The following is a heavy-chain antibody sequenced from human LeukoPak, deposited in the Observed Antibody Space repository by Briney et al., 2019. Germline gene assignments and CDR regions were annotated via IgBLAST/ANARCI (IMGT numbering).Heavy chain of an antibody. CDR1: GFTFSSYS. CDR3: ARGAPLCGGDCYGY. D-gene: IGHD2-21*02. V-gene: IGHV3-21*04. J-gene: IGHJ4*02. CDR2: ISSSSSYI. Sequence: GGSLRLSCAASGFTFSSYSMNWVRQAPGKGLEWVSSISSSSSYIYYADSVKGRFTISRDNAKNSLYLQMNSLRSEDTAVYYCARGAPLCGGDCYGYWGQGTLVTVSS.